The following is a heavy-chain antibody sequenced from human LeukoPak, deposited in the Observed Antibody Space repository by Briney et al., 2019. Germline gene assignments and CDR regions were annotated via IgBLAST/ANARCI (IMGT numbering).Heavy chain of an antibody. Sequence: PGGSLRLSCAASGFTFSTYAMNWVRQAPGKGLEWVSTISGSGGSTYYADSVKDRFTISRDNSKNTLYLQMNSLRAEDTAVYYCASYRRQSGYFYYFDYWGQGTLVTVSS. CDR1: GFTFSTYA. CDR3: ASYRRQSGYFYYFDY. J-gene: IGHJ4*02. CDR2: ISGSGGST. D-gene: IGHD3-3*01. V-gene: IGHV3-23*01.